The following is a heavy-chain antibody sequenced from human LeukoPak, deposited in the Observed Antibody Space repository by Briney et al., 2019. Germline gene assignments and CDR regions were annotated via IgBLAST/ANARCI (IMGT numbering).Heavy chain of an antibody. V-gene: IGHV3-21*01. CDR1: GLTFSSYS. CDR2: ISSSSSYI. Sequence: GGSLRLSCAGSGLTFSSYSMNWVRQAPGKGLAWVSSISSSSSYIYYADSVKGRSTISRDNAKNSLYLQMNSLRAEDTAVYYCARDRMIDYMDVWGKGTTVTVSS. D-gene: IGHD3-22*01. CDR3: ARDRMIDYMDV. J-gene: IGHJ6*03.